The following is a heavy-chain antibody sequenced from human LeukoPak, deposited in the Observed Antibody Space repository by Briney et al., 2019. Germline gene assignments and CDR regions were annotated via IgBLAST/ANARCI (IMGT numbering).Heavy chain of an antibody. CDR2: ISGSGGST. Sequence: GRCLRLSCAASGITFSSDAMSLVRQALGKGQEWVSAISGSGGSTYYADSVKGRFTISRDNSKNTLYLQMNSLRAEDTAVYYCAKDQARGYCSSTSCHLEYYGMDVWGQGTTVTVSS. D-gene: IGHD2-2*01. V-gene: IGHV3-23*01. J-gene: IGHJ6*02. CDR1: GITFSSDA. CDR3: AKDQARGYCSSTSCHLEYYGMDV.